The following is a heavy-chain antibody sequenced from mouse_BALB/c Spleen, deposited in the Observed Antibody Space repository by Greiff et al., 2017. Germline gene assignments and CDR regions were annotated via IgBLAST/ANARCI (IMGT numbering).Heavy chain of an antibody. J-gene: IGHJ2*01. CDR2: INPSSGYT. CDR3: ASASTMITTAYFDY. D-gene: IGHD2-4*01. Sequence: VQLQQSGAELARPGASVKMSCKASGYTFTSYTMHWVKQRPGQGLEWIGYINPSSGYTNYNQKFKDKAPLTADKSSSTAYMKLSSLTSEDSAVYYCASASTMITTAYFDYWGQGTTLTVSS. CDR1: GYTFTSYT. V-gene: IGHV1-4*01.